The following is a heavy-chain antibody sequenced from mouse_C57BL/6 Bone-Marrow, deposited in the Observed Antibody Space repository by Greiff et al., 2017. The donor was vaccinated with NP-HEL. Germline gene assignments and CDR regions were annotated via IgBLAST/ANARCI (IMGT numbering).Heavy chain of an antibody. CDR2: ISSGGSYT. V-gene: IGHV5-6*01. CDR3: ARHRNWAWFAY. D-gene: IGHD4-1*01. J-gene: IGHJ3*01. Sequence: EVKLVESGGDLVKPGGSLKLSCAASGFTFSSYGMSWFRPTPDKRLAWVATISSGGSYTYYPDSVKGRFTISRDNAKNTLYLQMSSLKSEDTAMYYCARHRNWAWFAYWGQGTLVTVSA. CDR1: GFTFSSYG.